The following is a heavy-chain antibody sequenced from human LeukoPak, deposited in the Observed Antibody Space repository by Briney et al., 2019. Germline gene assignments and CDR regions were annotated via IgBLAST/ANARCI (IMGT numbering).Heavy chain of an antibody. CDR1: GFTFSSYW. D-gene: IGHD3-16*01. CDR2: INHNGNVN. J-gene: IGHJ6*02. V-gene: IGHV3-7*03. CDR3: ARGGGLDV. Sequence: GGSLRLSCAASGFTFSSYWMNWARQAPGKGLEWVASINHNGNVNYYVDSVKGRFTISRDNARNSLYLQMSNLRAEDTAVYFCARGGGLDVWGQGATVTVSS.